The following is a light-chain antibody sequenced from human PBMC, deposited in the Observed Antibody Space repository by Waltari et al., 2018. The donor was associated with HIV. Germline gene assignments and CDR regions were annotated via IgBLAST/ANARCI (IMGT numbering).Light chain of an antibody. Sequence: QSALTQPASVSGSPGQSITISCTGTSSDVGGFNYVPWYQQHPGKAPKLMIYDVNNRPSGISNRCSGSKSGNTASLTISGLQAEDEADYYCSSYTSSNTLYVFGTGTKVTVL. CDR3: SSYTSSNTLYV. V-gene: IGLV2-14*03. J-gene: IGLJ1*01. CDR2: DVN. CDR1: SSDVGGFNY.